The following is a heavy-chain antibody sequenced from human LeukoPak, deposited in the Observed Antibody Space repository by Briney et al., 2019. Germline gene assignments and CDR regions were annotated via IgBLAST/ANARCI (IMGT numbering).Heavy chain of an antibody. Sequence: GGSLRLSCAASGFTFSRFAMNGVRRAPGKGLEWVATIIDNVDRTYYADSVRGRFTLYRDNSNNTLSLQMNSLRAEDTATYYCSKGITLVRGFTDFDYWGQGTLVTVSS. CDR2: IIDNVDRT. V-gene: IGHV3-23*01. D-gene: IGHD3-10*01. J-gene: IGHJ4*02. CDR1: GFTFSRFA. CDR3: SKGITLVRGFTDFDY.